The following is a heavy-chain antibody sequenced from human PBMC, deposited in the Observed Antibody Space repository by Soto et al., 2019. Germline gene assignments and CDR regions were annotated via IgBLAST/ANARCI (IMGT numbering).Heavy chain of an antibody. D-gene: IGHD5-18*01. CDR2: IYYSGST. CDR1: GGSISSGGYY. V-gene: IGHV4-31*03. Sequence: QVQLQESGPGLVKPSQTLSLTCTVSGGSISSGGYYWSWIRQHPGKGLEWIGYIYYSGSTYYNPSLKSRVTISVDTSKNQFSLKLSSVTAADTAVYYCASTEAGYSYGNDAFDIWGQGTMVTVSS. J-gene: IGHJ3*02. CDR3: ASTEAGYSYGNDAFDI.